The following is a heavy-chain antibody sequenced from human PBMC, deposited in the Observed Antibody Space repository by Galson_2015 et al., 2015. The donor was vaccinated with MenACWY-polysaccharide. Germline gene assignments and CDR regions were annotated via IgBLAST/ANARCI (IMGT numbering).Heavy chain of an antibody. CDR1: GFTLSSYG. D-gene: IGHD3-3*01. J-gene: IGHJ6*02. Sequence: SLRLSCAASGFTLSSYGMHWVRQAPGKGLEWVAFIRYDGSNKYYADSVKGRFTISRDNSKNTLYLQMNSLRAEDTAVYYCAKRYYDFWSGPTGYYGMDVWDRGTTVTVSS. V-gene: IGHV3-30*02. CDR3: AKRYYDFWSGPTGYYGMDV. CDR2: IRYDGSNK.